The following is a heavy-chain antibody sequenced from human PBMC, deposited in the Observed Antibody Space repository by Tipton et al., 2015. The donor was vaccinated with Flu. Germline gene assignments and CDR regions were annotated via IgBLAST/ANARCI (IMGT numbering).Heavy chain of an antibody. D-gene: IGHD5-12*01. V-gene: IGHV4-4*07. CDR2: ISTSGST. Sequence: TLSLTCTVSGGSISSSYWSWIRQPAGKGLEWIGRISTSGSTNYSASLESRVTMSRDTSKNHFSLRLSSATAADTALYYCARDLRGYSGYTGGDAFDMWGQGIMVTVSS. J-gene: IGHJ3*02. CDR1: GGSISSSY. CDR3: ARDLRGYSGYTGGDAFDM.